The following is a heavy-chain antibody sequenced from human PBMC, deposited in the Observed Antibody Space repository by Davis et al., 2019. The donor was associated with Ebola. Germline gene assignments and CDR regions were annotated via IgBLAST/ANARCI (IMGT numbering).Heavy chain of an antibody. J-gene: IGHJ4*02. D-gene: IGHD2-8*01. CDR1: GFTFSLTD. Sequence: GESLKISCAASGFTFSLTDMNWFRQAPGRGPEWVANINGAAWSTSYADSVKGRFTISRDDSKNTLYLQMDSLRAEDTAVFYCAEGGTNNFLGANWGRGTLVTVSS. CDR3: AEGGTNNFLGAN. CDR2: INGAAWST. V-gene: IGHV3-23*01.